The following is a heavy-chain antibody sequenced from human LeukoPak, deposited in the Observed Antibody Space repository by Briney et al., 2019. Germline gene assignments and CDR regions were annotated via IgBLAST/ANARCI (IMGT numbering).Heavy chain of an antibody. Sequence: GESLKISCKASGYRFTNYWIAWVRQMPGKGLELMGSIYPGDSDVRYSPSFQGQVTISADKSFTTAYLQWCSLKASDTAIYYCTQPGVHCSDSSAYYYWDQVTRVTVAS. V-gene: IGHV5-51*01. CDR1: GYRFTNYW. J-gene: IGHJ4*02. CDR2: IYPGDSDV. CDR3: TQPGVHCSDSSAYYY. D-gene: IGHD3-22*01.